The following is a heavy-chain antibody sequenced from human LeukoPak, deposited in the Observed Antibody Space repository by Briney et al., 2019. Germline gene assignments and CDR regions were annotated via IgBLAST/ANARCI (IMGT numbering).Heavy chain of an antibody. J-gene: IGHJ1*01. CDR2: IGGSGTTI. D-gene: IGHD2-2*01. V-gene: IGHV3-48*01. CDR1: GFTFSSYS. Sequence: PGGSLRLSCAASGFTFSSYSMNWVRQAPGKGLEWVSHIGGSGTTIYYADSVKGRFTISRDNAKKLLYLQMNSLGAEDTAVYYCATYSSSNGREFQYWGQGTLVTVSS. CDR3: ATYSSSNGREFQY.